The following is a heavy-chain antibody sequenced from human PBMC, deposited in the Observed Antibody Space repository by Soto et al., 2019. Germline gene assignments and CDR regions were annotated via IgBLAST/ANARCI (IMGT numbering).Heavy chain of an antibody. CDR3: ARRENAILTPFHRHYYFDY. V-gene: IGHV4-59*01. D-gene: IGHD3-9*01. CDR1: GDSIRSYY. J-gene: IGHJ4*02. CDR2: IYYSEST. Sequence: SETLSLTCTVSGDSIRSYYWSWIRQPPGKGLEWIGYIYYSESTNYNPSLKSRVTMSLDSSKNQLSLKLSSVTAADTAVYFCARRENAILTPFHRHYYFDYWGQGALVTVSS.